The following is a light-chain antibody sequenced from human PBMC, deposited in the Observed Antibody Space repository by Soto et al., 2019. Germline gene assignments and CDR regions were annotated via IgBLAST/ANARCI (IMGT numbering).Light chain of an antibody. J-gene: IGLJ3*02. Sequence: QSVLTQPASVSGSPGQSITISCTGTSSDLGTYNLVSWYQQHPGKAPKLMIYQGSKRPSGVSDRFSGSKSGNTASLTISGLQAEDEADYYCCSYAGSNTWVFGGGTKLTVL. CDR1: SSDLGTYNL. CDR3: CSYAGSNTWV. CDR2: QGS. V-gene: IGLV2-23*01.